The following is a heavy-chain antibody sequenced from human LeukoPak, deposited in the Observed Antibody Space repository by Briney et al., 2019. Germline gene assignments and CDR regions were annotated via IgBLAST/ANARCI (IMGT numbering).Heavy chain of an antibody. CDR1: GFTYDVYA. CDR3: AKDRGESGSNDFDR. D-gene: IGHD1-26*01. V-gene: IGHV3-9*01. Sequence: GRSLRLSRAASGFTYDVYAMHWVPQGPGKGLEWVSGISWNSGSIGYADSVKGRFTISRDNAKNSLYLQMDSLRAEDAALYFCAKDRGESGSNDFDRWGQATLVIVS. J-gene: IGHJ4*02. CDR2: ISWNSGSI.